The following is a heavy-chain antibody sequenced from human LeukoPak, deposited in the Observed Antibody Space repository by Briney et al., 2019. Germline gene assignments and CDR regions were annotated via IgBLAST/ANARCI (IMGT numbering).Heavy chain of an antibody. J-gene: IGHJ4*02. V-gene: IGHV3-30*18. D-gene: IGHD3-9*01. CDR3: AKGSIDWYYFDY. CDR1: GFSFSTYD. CDR2: ISSDGSHK. Sequence: GGSLRLSCAASGFSFSTYDMHWVRQAPGKGLEWVAVISSDGSHKYWADSVKGRFTISRDNSKNTAYLQMNSLRAEDTAVYYCAKGSIDWYYFDYWGQGTLVTVSS.